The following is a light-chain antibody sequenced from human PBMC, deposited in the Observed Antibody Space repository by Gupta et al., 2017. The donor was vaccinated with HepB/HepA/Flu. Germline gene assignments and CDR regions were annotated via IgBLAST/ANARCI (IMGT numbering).Light chain of an antibody. Sequence: GQRVTISCTGSSSNIGAGYDVHWYQQVPGTTPKLLIYGSTNRPSGVPDRFSGSKSGTSASLAITGLQAEDEADYYCQSYDYSLSGLVFGAGTKVTVL. V-gene: IGLV1-40*01. CDR2: GST. J-gene: IGLJ1*01. CDR1: SSNIGAGYD. CDR3: QSYDYSLSGLV.